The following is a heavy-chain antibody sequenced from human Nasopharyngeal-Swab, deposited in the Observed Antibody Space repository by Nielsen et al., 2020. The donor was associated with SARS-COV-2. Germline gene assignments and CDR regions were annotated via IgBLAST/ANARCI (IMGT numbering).Heavy chain of an antibody. CDR2: IVGSGDISGSGGST. CDR3: AKDLRGPYFF. J-gene: IGHJ4*02. D-gene: IGHD2/OR15-2a*01. Sequence: GQAAGKGLVWVAAIVGSGDISGSGGSTYYADSVKGRFTISRDNSKNTLSLQMNSLRAEDTAVYYCAKDLRGPYFFWGQGTLVTVSS. V-gene: IGHV3-23*01.